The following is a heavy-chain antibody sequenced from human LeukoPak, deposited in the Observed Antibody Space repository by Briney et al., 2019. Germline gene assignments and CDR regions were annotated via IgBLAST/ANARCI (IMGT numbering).Heavy chain of an antibody. J-gene: IGHJ4*02. CDR3: ASFFCINGVCYYLDY. V-gene: IGHV7-4-1*02. CDR1: GYAFTSYA. D-gene: IGHD2-8*01. Sequence: ASVKVSCKASGYAFTSYAMGWVRQAPGHGLEWMGWINTNTGNPTYAQGFTGRFVFSLDTSVSTAYLQISSLEAEDTAVYYCASFFCINGVCYYLDYWGQGTLVTVSS. CDR2: INTNTGNP.